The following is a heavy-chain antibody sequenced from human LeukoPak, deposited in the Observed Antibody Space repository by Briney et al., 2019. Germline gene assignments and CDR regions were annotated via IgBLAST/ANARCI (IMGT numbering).Heavy chain of an antibody. J-gene: IGHJ5*02. CDR2: ISQDGSEK. CDR3: GRVQCCSSSSCSSAWFDP. V-gene: IGHV3-7*01. Sequence: GSLRLSCAASGFTFSSYWMTWVRQAPGKGLEWVASISQDGSEKHYVDSVKGRFSISRDNAKNSLYLQMNSLRVEDTAVYYCGRVQCCSSSSCSSAWFDPWGQGTLVTVSS. D-gene: IGHD2-15*01. CDR1: GFTFSSYW.